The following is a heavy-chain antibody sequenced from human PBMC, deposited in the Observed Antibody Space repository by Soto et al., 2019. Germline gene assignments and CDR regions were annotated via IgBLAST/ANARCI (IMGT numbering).Heavy chain of an antibody. CDR1: GFAFSDYS. Sequence: DVQLLESGGGVVLSGGSLRLSCSASGFAFSDYSMHWVRQAPGKGPEWVSAISGGGGNTYYAGSVNGRFTISRDNSRNTLYLQMHSLRDDDTALYYCAKETYGSGWTLDSWGQGTRATVSS. V-gene: IGHV3-23*01. J-gene: IGHJ4*02. D-gene: IGHD6-19*01. CDR2: ISGGGGNT. CDR3: AKETYGSGWTLDS.